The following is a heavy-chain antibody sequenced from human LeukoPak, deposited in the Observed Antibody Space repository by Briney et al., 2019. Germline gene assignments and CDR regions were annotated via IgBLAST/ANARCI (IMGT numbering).Heavy chain of an antibody. CDR3: AKDRGYYDYVWGSYRIDAFDI. J-gene: IGHJ3*02. CDR1: GFTFSSYA. V-gene: IGHV3-23*01. D-gene: IGHD3-16*02. Sequence: GGSLRLSRAASGFTFSSYAMSWVRQSPGKGLEWVSAISGSGGSTYYADSVKGRFTISRDNSKNTLYLQMNSLRAEDTAVYYCAKDRGYYDYVWGSYRIDAFDIWGQGTMVTVSS. CDR2: ISGSGGST.